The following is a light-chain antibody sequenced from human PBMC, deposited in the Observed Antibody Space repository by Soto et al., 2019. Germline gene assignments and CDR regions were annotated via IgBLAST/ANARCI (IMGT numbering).Light chain of an antibody. CDR3: QQYGSSQIT. J-gene: IGKJ5*01. Sequence: ENVLTQSPGTLSLSPGERATLSCRASQSVSGSYLAWYQQKPGQAPRLLIYGASSRATGIPDRFSGSGSGTDLTLTISRLEPEDFAVYYCQQYGSSQITFGQGTRMDIK. CDR1: QSVSGSY. V-gene: IGKV3-20*01. CDR2: GAS.